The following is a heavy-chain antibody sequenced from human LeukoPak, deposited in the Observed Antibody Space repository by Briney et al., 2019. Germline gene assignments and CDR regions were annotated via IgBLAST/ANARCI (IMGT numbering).Heavy chain of an antibody. V-gene: IGHV3-30*04. CDR3: ARAGGQLLHGFGYFEY. Sequence: GGSLRLSCAASGFTFSRYGMICVRQAPGKWLQWVSTISYDGDNKYYVDSVKGRFTISRDNSKNTLYLQMNSLRPEDTAVYYCARAGGQLLHGFGYFEYWGQGTLVTVSS. CDR1: GFTFSRYG. D-gene: IGHD6-13*01. CDR2: ISYDGDNK. J-gene: IGHJ4*02.